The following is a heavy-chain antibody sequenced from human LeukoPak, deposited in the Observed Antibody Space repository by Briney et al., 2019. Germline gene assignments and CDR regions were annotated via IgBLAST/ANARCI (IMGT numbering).Heavy chain of an antibody. D-gene: IGHD2-2*01. Sequence: GGSLRLSCAASGFTFSSYAMSWVRQAPGKGLAWVSAISGSGGNTHYADSVKGRFTISRDNSKNTLYLQMNSLRAEDTAVYYCAKRPLSRGSNLYYLDYWGQGTLVTVSS. V-gene: IGHV3-23*01. CDR3: AKRPLSRGSNLYYLDY. CDR2: ISGSGGNT. J-gene: IGHJ4*02. CDR1: GFTFSSYA.